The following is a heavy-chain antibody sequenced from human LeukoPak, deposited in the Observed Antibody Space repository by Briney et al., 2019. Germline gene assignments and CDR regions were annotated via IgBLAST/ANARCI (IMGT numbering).Heavy chain of an antibody. CDR3: TRPIVEATVFDI. V-gene: IGHV3-73*01. Sequence: GGSLRLSCAASGFTFSGSAMHWVRQASGKGLGWVGRIRSKANSYATAYAASVKGRFTISRDDSKNTAYLQMNSLKTEDAAVYYCTRPIVEATVFDIWGQGTMVTVSS. D-gene: IGHD1-26*01. J-gene: IGHJ3*02. CDR2: IRSKANSYAT. CDR1: GFTFSGSA.